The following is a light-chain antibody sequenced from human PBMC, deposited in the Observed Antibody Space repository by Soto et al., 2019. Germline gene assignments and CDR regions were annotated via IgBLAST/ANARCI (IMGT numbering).Light chain of an antibody. V-gene: IGLV2-14*03. CDR3: SSYSSSNTHVV. J-gene: IGLJ2*01. Sequence: QSALTQPASVSGSPGQSITISCTGTSSDIGARNYVSWYQQRPGKAPRLMIYDVSNRPSGVSYRFSGSKSGNTASLTISGLQAEDEAGYYCSSYSSSNTHVVFGGGTKVTVL. CDR1: SSDIGARNY. CDR2: DVS.